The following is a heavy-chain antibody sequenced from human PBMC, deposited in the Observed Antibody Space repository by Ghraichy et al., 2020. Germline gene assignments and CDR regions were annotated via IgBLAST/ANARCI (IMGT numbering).Heavy chain of an antibody. CDR3: ARDLSSSWNDAFDI. CDR1: GYTFTSYG. CDR2: ISAYNGNT. V-gene: IGHV1-18*04. D-gene: IGHD6-13*01. Sequence: ASVKVSCKASGYTFTSYGISWVRQAPGQGLEWMGWISAYNGNTNYAQKLQGRVTMTTDTSTSTAYMELRSLRSDDTAVYYCARDLSSSWNDAFDIWGQGTMVTVSS. J-gene: IGHJ3*02.